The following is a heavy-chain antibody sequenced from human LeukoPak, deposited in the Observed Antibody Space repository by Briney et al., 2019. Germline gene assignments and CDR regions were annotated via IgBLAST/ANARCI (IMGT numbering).Heavy chain of an antibody. CDR3: ARGHMAAAGTQRKSLNWFDP. J-gene: IGHJ5*02. D-gene: IGHD6-13*01. CDR2: INHSGST. CDR1: GGSFSGYY. V-gene: IGHV4-34*01. Sequence: SETLSLTCAVYGGSFSGYYWSWIHQPPGKGLEWIGEINHSGSTNYNPSLKSRVTISVDTSKNQFSLKLSSVTAADTAVYYCARGHMAAAGTQRKSLNWFDPWGQGTLVTVSS.